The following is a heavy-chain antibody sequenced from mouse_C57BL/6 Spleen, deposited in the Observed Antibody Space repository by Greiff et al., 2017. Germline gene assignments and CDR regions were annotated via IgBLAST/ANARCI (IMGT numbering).Heavy chain of an antibody. CDR1: GYTFTDYN. CDR2: INPNTGGT. CDR3: ASLCYYGNSCYFDY. J-gene: IGHJ2*01. Sequence: EVQLQQSGPELVKPGASVKLSCKASGYTFTDYNMHWVKQSPGKSLEWIGYINPNTGGTSSNKKFEGKATLTVTKSSSTVYMELRSLTSEESAVYFCASLCYYGNSCYFDYWGQGTTLTVSS. V-gene: IGHV1-22*01. D-gene: IGHD2-1*01.